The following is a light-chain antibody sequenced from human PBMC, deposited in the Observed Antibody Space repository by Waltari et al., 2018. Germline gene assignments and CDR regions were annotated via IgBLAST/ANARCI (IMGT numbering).Light chain of an antibody. CDR2: DAS. V-gene: IGKV3-20*01. CDR3: QKYGSTPPIT. CDR1: QTINSAF. J-gene: IGKJ5*01. Sequence: EIVLTQSPGTLSLSPGDRATLSCRASQTINSAFLTWYQQKPGQAPRLLIYDASSRAADIPDRFSGSGTGTDFTITISRLEPEDFAVYYCQKYGSTPPITFGQGTRLEIK.